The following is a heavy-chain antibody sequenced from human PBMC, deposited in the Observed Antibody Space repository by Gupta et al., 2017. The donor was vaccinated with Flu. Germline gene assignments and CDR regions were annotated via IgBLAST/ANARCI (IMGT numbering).Heavy chain of an antibody. Sequence: GQLVESVGGVVQPGGALRRSCAASGFRVSGDYMSWIRQAPGKGLKWVSYSGQGTINYADSVKGRFTSSRDNAKSSLFLQMNSLRVEDTAVYYCARDRSDSFSNYGMDVWGQGTTVTVSS. CDR3: ARDRSDSFSNYGMDV. CDR1: GFRVSGDY. D-gene: IGHD2-21*02. V-gene: IGHV3-11*01. CDR2: SGQGTI. J-gene: IGHJ6*02.